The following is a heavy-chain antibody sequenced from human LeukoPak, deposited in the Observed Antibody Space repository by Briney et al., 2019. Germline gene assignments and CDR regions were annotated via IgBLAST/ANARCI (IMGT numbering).Heavy chain of an antibody. J-gene: IGHJ4*02. CDR1: GFTFSSYG. V-gene: IGHV3-30*18. D-gene: IGHD3-22*01. CDR3: AKDPYYYDSSGYYFTVDY. Sequence: PGGSLRLSCAASGFTFSSYGMHWARQAPGKGLEWVAVISYDGSNKYYADSVKGRFTISRDNSKNTLYLQMNSLRAEDTAVYYCAKDPYYYDSSGYYFTVDYWGQGTLVTVSS. CDR2: ISYDGSNK.